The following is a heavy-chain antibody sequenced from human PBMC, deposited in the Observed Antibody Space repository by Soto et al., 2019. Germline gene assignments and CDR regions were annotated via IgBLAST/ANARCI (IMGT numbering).Heavy chain of an antibody. V-gene: IGHV4-31*03. CDR1: GGSISSGGYY. CDR3: ARDRATVTSRLNNYYYYGMHV. D-gene: IGHD4-17*01. J-gene: IGHJ6*02. CDR2: IYYSGST. Sequence: PSETLSLTCTVSGGSISSGGYYWSWVRQHPGKGLEWIGYIYYSGSTYYNPSLKSRVTISVDTSKNQFSLKLSSVTAADTAVYYCARDRATVTSRLNNYYYYGMHVCGQGTTVTVSS.